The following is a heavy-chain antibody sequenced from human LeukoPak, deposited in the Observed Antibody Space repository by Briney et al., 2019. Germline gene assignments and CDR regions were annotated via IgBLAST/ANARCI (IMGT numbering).Heavy chain of an antibody. J-gene: IGHJ6*03. V-gene: IGHV1-2*02. Sequence: ASVKVSCKASGYTFTGYYMHWVRQAPGQGLEWMGWINPNSGGTNYAQKFQGRVTITTDESTSTAYMELSSLRSEDTAVYYCARGRQLWAGNYYYYMDVWGKGTTVTVSS. CDR2: INPNSGGT. CDR1: GYTFTGYY. CDR3: ARGRQLWAGNYYYYMDV. D-gene: IGHD5-18*01.